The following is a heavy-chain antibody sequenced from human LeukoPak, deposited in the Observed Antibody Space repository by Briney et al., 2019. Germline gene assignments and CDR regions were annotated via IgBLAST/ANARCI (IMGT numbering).Heavy chain of an antibody. Sequence: PSETLSLTCTVSGGSISSSSYYWGWIRQPPGKGLESIGSIYYSGSTYYNPSLKSRVTISVDTSKNQFSLKLSSVTAADTAAYYCARLYSSGWDEHRYYFDYWGQGTLVTVSS. V-gene: IGHV4-39*01. J-gene: IGHJ4*02. CDR1: GGSISSSSYY. CDR3: ARLYSSGWDEHRYYFDY. CDR2: IYYSGST. D-gene: IGHD6-19*01.